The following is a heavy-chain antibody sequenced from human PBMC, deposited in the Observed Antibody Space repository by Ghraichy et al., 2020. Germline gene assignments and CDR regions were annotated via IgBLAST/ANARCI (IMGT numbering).Heavy chain of an antibody. V-gene: IGHV1-69*13. D-gene: IGHD2-15*01. J-gene: IGHJ6*02. CDR1: GASFNKYP. CDR3: GRWSTRYGMDV. Sequence: SMKVSCKASGASFNKYPFSWVRQAPGQGLEWMGGIIPIFNSTNYAQKFQGRVTITADESTSTAYMKLSSLGLDDTAVYYCGRWSTRYGMDVWGQGTTVTVSS. CDR2: IIPIFNST.